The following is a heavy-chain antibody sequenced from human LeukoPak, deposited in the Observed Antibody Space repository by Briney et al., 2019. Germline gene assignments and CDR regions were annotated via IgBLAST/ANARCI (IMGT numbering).Heavy chain of an antibody. Sequence: SETLSLTCAVSGGSISSNHWWNWVRLPPGKGLEWIGEINHSGSTNYNPSLKSRVTISVDTSKNQFSLKLSSVTAADTAVYYCARTSGYSYGYVRFTYYNYWGQGTLVTVSS. V-gene: IGHV4-4*02. CDR2: INHSGST. J-gene: IGHJ4*02. CDR3: ARTSGYSYGYVRFTYYNY. CDR1: GGSISSNHW. D-gene: IGHD5-18*01.